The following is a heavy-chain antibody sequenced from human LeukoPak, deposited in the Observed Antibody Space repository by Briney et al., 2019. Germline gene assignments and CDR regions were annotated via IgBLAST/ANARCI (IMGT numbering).Heavy chain of an antibody. V-gene: IGHV3-23*01. CDR2: ISGSGGST. CDR3: AKVDLGESYFDY. Sequence: GGSLRLSCAASGFTFSSYGMSWVRQAPGKGLEWVSGISGSGGSTYYADSVKGRFTISRDNSKNTLYLQMNSLRAEDTAVYYCAKVDLGESYFDYWGQGTLVTVSS. D-gene: IGHD3-10*01. CDR1: GFTFSSYG. J-gene: IGHJ4*02.